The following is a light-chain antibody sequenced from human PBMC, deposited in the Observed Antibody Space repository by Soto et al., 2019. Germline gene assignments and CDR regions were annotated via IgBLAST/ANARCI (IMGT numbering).Light chain of an antibody. CDR3: ATWDASLSGGV. V-gene: IGLV1-47*02. CDR1: SPNIGTNY. J-gene: IGLJ3*02. Sequence: QSVLTQPPSASGAPGQRVTISCSGSSPNIGTNYVNWYQQLPGTAPRLLIHTNNQRPSGVPDRFSGSKSGTSASLAISGLRSEDEADYYCATWDASLSGGVFGGGTKVTVL. CDR2: TNN.